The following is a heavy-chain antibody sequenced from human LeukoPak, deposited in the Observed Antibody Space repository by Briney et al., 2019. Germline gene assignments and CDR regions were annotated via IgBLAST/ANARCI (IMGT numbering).Heavy chain of an antibody. CDR1: GYTFTSYG. D-gene: IGHD2-15*01. CDR2: ISAYNGNT. V-gene: IGHV1-18*01. CDR3: ARRAGGSWDYFDY. J-gene: IGHJ4*02. Sequence: GASVKVSCKASGYTFTSYGISWVRQAPGQGLEWMGWISAYNGNTNYAQKFQGRVTITADKSTSTAYMELSSLRTEDTAVYYCARRAGGSWDYFDYWGQGTLVTVSS.